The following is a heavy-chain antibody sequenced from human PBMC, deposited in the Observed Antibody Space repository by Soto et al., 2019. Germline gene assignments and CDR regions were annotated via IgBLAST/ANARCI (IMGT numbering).Heavy chain of an antibody. D-gene: IGHD2-15*01. Sequence: EVQLVESGGGLVQPGGSLRLSCVASGFTVTEIYMNWVRQAPGKGLEWVSVIYNEFTDYADSVRGRFSISTDRSKNALYLQMNGLRAEDSAVYYCVREPRYFSGVSCSIMGAAFDIWGQGTMVTVSS. J-gene: IGHJ3*02. CDR1: GFTVTEIY. CDR2: IYNEFT. CDR3: VREPRYFSGVSCSIMGAAFDI. V-gene: IGHV3-66*01.